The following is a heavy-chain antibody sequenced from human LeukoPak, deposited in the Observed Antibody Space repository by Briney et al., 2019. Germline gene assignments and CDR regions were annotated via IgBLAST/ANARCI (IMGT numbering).Heavy chain of an antibody. Sequence: GASVNVSCKASGGTFSSYAISWVRQAPGQGXXXXXXXXXXXXTXXYAQKFQGRVXITXXESTSTAYMELSSLRSEDTAVYYCARVPRXXSSTSCYAGLYYYYGMDVWGQGTTVTVSS. J-gene: IGHJ6*02. CDR2: XXXXXXTX. CDR1: GGTFSSYA. D-gene: IGHD2-2*01. CDR3: ARVPRXXSSTSCYAGLYYYYGMDV. V-gene: IGHV1-69*13.